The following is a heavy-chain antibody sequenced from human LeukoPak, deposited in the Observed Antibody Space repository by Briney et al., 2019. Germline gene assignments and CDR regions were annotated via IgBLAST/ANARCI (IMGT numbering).Heavy chain of an antibody. Sequence: PSETLSLTCTVSGGSISTYYGSWIRQPPGNGLEWIGYIYYSGSTNYNPSLKSRVTISVDTSKNQFSLKLSSVTAADTAVYYCARDYNWSYFDYWGQGTLVTVSS. CDR1: GGSISTYY. CDR2: IYYSGST. CDR3: ARDYNWSYFDY. J-gene: IGHJ4*02. D-gene: IGHD1-20*01. V-gene: IGHV4-59*01.